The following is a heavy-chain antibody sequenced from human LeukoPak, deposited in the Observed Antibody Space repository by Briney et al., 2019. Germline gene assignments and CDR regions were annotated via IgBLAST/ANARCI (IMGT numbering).Heavy chain of an antibody. CDR3: ARQNDFWSGYEDY. Sequence: GGSLRLSCAASGFTFRSYVMHWVRRAPGKGLEWVAVISDEGSNKHYADSVKGRFTISRDNSNNALYLQMNSLRPEDTAVYYCARQNDFWSGYEDYWGQGTLVTVSS. V-gene: IGHV3-30*04. CDR2: ISDEGSNK. CDR1: GFTFRSYV. D-gene: IGHD3-3*01. J-gene: IGHJ4*02.